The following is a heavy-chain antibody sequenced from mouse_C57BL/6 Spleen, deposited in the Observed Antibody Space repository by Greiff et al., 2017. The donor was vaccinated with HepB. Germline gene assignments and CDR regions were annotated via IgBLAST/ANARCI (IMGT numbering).Heavy chain of an antibody. V-gene: IGHV1-63*01. CDR2: IYPGGGYT. CDR3: ARSVYYDYDGYYFDY. D-gene: IGHD2-4*01. Sequence: VQLQQSGAELVRPGTSVKMSCKASGYTFTNYWIGWAKQRPGHGLEWIGDIYPGGGYTNYNEKFKGKATLTADKSSSTAYMQFSSLTSEDSAIYYCARSVYYDYDGYYFDYWGQGTTLTVSS. J-gene: IGHJ2*01. CDR1: GYTFTNYW.